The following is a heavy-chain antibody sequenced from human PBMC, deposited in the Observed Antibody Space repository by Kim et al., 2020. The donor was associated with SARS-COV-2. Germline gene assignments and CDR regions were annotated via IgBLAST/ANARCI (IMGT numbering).Heavy chain of an antibody. V-gene: IGHV3-23*01. CDR1: GFTFSSYA. CDR2: ISGSGGST. Sequence: GGSLRLSCAASGFTFSSYAMSWVRQAPGKGLEWVSAISGSGGSTYYADSMKGRFTTSRDNSKNTLYLQMNSLRAEDTAVYYCAKDTRAVAIHYSSDWYFDLWGRGTLVTVSS. CDR3: AKDTRAVAIHYSSDWYFDL. J-gene: IGHJ2*01. D-gene: IGHD4-4*01.